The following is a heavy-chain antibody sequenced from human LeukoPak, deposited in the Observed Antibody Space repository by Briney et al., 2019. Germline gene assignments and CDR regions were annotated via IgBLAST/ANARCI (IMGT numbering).Heavy chain of an antibody. CDR3: ARAGGMAARPSES. Sequence: PSETLSLTCTVSGGSVSSGSYYWTWLRQPPGKGLEWIGYIYYSGSTNYNPSLKSRVTISVDTSKNRFSLKLSSVTAADTAVYYCARAGGMAARPSESWGQGTLVTVSS. CDR1: GGSVSSGSYY. J-gene: IGHJ5*02. CDR2: IYYSGST. D-gene: IGHD6-6*01. V-gene: IGHV4-61*01.